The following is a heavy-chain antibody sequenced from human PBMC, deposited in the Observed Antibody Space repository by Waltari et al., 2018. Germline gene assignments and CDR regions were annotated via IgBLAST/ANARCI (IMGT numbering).Heavy chain of an antibody. D-gene: IGHD6-6*01. CDR1: GFRFNSYA. CDR3: ARGSSSDWARFDY. CDR2: IYGAGSST. V-gene: IGHV3-23*03. Sequence: EVQLLESGGGLVQPGGSLRLSCAASGFRFNSYATCWVRQAPGKGLEWVSVIYGAGSSTYYADSVKGRFIISRDNSKNTLYLQMSSLRAEDTALYYCARGSSSDWARFDYWGQGTLVTVSS. J-gene: IGHJ4*02.